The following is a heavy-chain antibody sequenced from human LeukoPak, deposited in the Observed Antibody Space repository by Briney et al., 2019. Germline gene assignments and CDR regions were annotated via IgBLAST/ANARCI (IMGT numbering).Heavy chain of an antibody. CDR3: ARFAHGAFDI. CDR2: IYYSGST. Sequence: SETLSLTCTVSGGSISSYYWSWIRQPPGKGLEWIGYIYYSGSTNYNPSLKSRVTISVDTSKNQFSLKLSSVTAADTAVYYCARFAHGAFDIWGQGTMVTVSS. V-gene: IGHV4-59*08. D-gene: IGHD2-21*01. J-gene: IGHJ3*02. CDR1: GGSISSYY.